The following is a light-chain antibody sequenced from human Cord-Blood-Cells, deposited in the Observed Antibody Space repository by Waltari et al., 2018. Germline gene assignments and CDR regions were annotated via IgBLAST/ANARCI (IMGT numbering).Light chain of an antibody. V-gene: IGLV3-1*01. CDR2: QES. CDR1: KLGDKY. CDR3: QAWDSSTAV. J-gene: IGLJ2*01. Sequence: SYELTQPPSVSVSPGQTASITCSGDKLGDKYACWYQQKPGQSPVLVIYQESKRPSGIPERFSSSNSGNTATLTISGTQAMDEADYYCQAWDSSTAVFVGGTKLTVL.